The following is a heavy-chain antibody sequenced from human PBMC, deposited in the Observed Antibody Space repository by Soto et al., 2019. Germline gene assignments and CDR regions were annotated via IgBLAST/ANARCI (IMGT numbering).Heavy chain of an antibody. J-gene: IGHJ4*02. CDR2: ISYDGSNK. Sequence: GGSLRLSCAASGFNFSSYGMHRVRQAPGKGLEWVAVISYDGSNKYYADSVKGRFTISRDNSKNTLYLQMNSLRAEDTAVYYCAKDYDSSGLDYWGQGTLVTVSS. V-gene: IGHV3-30*18. CDR1: GFNFSSYG. D-gene: IGHD3-22*01. CDR3: AKDYDSSGLDY.